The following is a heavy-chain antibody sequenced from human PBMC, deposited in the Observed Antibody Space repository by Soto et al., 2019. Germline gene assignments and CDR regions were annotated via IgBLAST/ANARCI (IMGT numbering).Heavy chain of an antibody. J-gene: IGHJ4*02. CDR3: ASHLVMAGTRGFDH. Sequence: PSETLSLTCAVSSGSVFSSNWWSWVRLPPGKGLEWIGETRNSGGANYNPSLKSRVTITVDRSRNHIFLELSSVTAADTAVYYCASHLVMAGTRGFDHWGLGTLVTSPQ. CDR2: TRNSGGA. CDR1: SGSVFSSNW. D-gene: IGHD6-19*01. V-gene: IGHV4-4*02.